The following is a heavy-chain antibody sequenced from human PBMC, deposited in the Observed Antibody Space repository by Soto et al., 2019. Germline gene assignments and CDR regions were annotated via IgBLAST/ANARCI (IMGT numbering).Heavy chain of an antibody. CDR1: GGTFSSYA. Sequence: ASVKVSCKASGGTFSSYAISWVRQAPGQGLEWMGGIIPIFGTANYAQKFQGRVTITADESTSTAYMELSSLRSEDTAVYYCASRYCTNGVCYPLRGTYYYYGMDVWGQGTTVTVSS. CDR2: IIPIFGTA. D-gene: IGHD2-8*01. V-gene: IGHV1-69*13. CDR3: ASRYCTNGVCYPLRGTYYYYGMDV. J-gene: IGHJ6*02.